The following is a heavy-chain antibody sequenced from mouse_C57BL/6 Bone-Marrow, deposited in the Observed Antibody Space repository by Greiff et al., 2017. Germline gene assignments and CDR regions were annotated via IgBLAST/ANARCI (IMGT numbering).Heavy chain of an antibody. J-gene: IGHJ4*01. CDR1: GYTFTSYW. V-gene: IGHV1-55*01. CDR2: IYPGSGST. CDR3: ARWRVITTVVATRAMDY. Sequence: QVQLQQSGAELVKPGASVKMSCKASGYTFTSYWITWVKQRPGQGLEWIGDIYPGSGSTNYNEKFKSKATLPVDTSSSTAYMQLSSLTSEDSAVYYCARWRVITTVVATRAMDYWGQGTSVTVSS. D-gene: IGHD1-1*01.